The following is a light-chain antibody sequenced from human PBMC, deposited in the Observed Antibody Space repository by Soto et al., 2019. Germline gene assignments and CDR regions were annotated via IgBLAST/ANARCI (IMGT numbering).Light chain of an antibody. J-gene: IGLJ1*01. CDR2: RDN. CDR3: QSADSAGTYYV. CDR1: ALSKQY. Sequence: SYELTQPPSVSVSPGQTARITCSGEALSKQYTYWYLQKPGQGPILMIYRDNERPSGIPERFSGSRSGTTVTLTISGVQAEDEGDYYCQSADSAGTYYVFGPGTKRTVL. V-gene: IGLV3-25*02.